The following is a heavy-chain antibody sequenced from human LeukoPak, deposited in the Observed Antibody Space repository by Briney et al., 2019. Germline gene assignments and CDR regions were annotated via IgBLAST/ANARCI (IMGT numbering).Heavy chain of an antibody. V-gene: IGHV4-4*07. Sequence: SETLSLTCTVSGGSISSYYWSWIRQPAGKGLEWIGRIYTSGSTNYNPSLKSRVTMSVDTSKNQFSLKLSSVTAADTAVYYCARDGGPLIVVGPAAIYRMDGWGQGTTVTVSS. D-gene: IGHD2-2*01. CDR1: GGSISSYY. J-gene: IGHJ6*02. CDR3: ARDGGPLIVVGPAAIYRMDG. CDR2: IYTSGST.